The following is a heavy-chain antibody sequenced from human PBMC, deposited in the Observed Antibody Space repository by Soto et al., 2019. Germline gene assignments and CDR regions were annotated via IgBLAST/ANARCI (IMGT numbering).Heavy chain of an antibody. J-gene: IGHJ3*02. CDR2: IIPIFGTA. Sequence: GPPVKVSCKASGGTFSSYAISWVRQAPGQGLEWMGGIIPIFGTANYAQKFQGGVTITADESTSTAYMELSSLRSEDTAVYYCAGYYDPVPDAFDIWGQGTMVTVSS. CDR1: GGTFSSYA. V-gene: IGHV1-69*13. D-gene: IGHD3-22*01. CDR3: AGYYDPVPDAFDI.